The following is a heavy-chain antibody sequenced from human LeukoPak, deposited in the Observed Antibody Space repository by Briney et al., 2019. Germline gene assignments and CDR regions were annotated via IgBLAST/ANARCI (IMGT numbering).Heavy chain of an antibody. V-gene: IGHV3-20*04. CDR3: AREVGIPAAPDS. Sequence: GGSLRLSCAASGFKFDDYGMSWVRQAPRKGLEWVSGINRHGGTIAYADSVKGRFTISRDNAKNSLYLQMNNLRAEDTALYYCAREVGIPAAPDSWGQGTLVTVSS. D-gene: IGHD2-2*01. CDR1: GFKFDDYG. J-gene: IGHJ5*02. CDR2: INRHGGTI.